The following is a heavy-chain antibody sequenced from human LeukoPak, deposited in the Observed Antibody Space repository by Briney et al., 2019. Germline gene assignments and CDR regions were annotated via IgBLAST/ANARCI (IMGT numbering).Heavy chain of an antibody. CDR1: GGSISTSNYY. Sequence: SETLSLTCTVSGGSISTSNYYWGWIRQPPGKGLEWIGNIFYSGSTYFSPSVKSRVTISLDTSKNQFSLKLSSVTAADTAVYYCARWVGANFDYWGQGTLVTVSS. J-gene: IGHJ4*02. V-gene: IGHV4-39*07. D-gene: IGHD1-26*01. CDR2: IFYSGST. CDR3: ARWVGANFDY.